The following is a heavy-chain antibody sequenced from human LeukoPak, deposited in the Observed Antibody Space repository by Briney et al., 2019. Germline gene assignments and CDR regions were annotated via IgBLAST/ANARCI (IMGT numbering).Heavy chain of an antibody. J-gene: IGHJ4*02. D-gene: IGHD3-3*01. CDR2: ISWNSGSI. CDR1: GFTFDDYA. CDR3: AKDKSPVIIPYFDY. Sequence: GGSLRLSCAASGFTFDDYAMHWVRQAPGRGLEWVSGISWNSGSIGYADSVKGRFTISRDNAKNSLYLQMNSLRAEDTALYYCAKDKSPVIIPYFDYWGQGTLVTVCS. V-gene: IGHV3-9*01.